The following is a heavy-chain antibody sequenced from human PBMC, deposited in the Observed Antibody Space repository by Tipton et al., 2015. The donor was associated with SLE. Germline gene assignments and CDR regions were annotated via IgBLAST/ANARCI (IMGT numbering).Heavy chain of an antibody. Sequence: TLSLTCTVSDGSFTIFYWNWIRQAPGKGLEWIGDIYTTGRTKYNPSLGSRVTMSVDTSKNQFSLKLSSVTAADTAVYYCARVMESPTGPSRGGLDVWGQGTTVTVSS. CDR1: DGSFTIFY. J-gene: IGHJ6*02. CDR2: IYTTGRT. V-gene: IGHV4-4*08. CDR3: ARVMESPTGPSRGGLDV. D-gene: IGHD1-1*01.